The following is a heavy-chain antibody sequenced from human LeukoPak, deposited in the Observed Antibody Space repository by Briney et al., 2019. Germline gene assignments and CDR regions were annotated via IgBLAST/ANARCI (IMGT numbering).Heavy chain of an antibody. CDR2: FDPEDGET. Sequence: GASVKVSCKVSGYTLTELSMHWVRQAPGKGLEWMGGFDPEDGETIYAQKFQGRVTMTEDTSTDTAYMELSSLRSEDTAVYYCATLLLGAPKWWPPTLAWGQGTLVTVSS. V-gene: IGHV1-24*01. CDR3: ATLLLGAPKWWPPTLA. J-gene: IGHJ5*02. CDR1: GYTLTELS. D-gene: IGHD1-26*01.